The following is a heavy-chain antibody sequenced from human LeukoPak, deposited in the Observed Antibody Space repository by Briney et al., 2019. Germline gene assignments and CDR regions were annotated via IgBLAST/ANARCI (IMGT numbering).Heavy chain of an antibody. CDR1: GFTVSSNY. Sequence: GGSLRLSCAASGFTVSSNYMSWVRQAPGKGLEWVSVIYSGGSTYYADSVKGRFTISRDNSKNTLYLQMNSLRAEDTAVYYCARDRIRGPEVDWGQGTLVTVSS. CDR2: IYSGGST. D-gene: IGHD2-2*01. J-gene: IGHJ4*02. CDR3: ARDRIRGPEVD. V-gene: IGHV3-53*01.